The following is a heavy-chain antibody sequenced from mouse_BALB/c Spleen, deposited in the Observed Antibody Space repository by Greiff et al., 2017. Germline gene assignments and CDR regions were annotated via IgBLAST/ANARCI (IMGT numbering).Heavy chain of an antibody. CDR2: ISSGGSYT. CDR3: ARDTSDFRGFAY. J-gene: IGHJ3*01. V-gene: IGHV5-6*01. Sequence: EVMLVESGGDLVKPGGSLKLSCAASGFTFSSYGMSWVRQTPDKRLEWVATISSGGSYTYYPDSVKGRFTISRDNAKNTLYLQMSSLKSEDTAMYYCARDTSDFRGFAYWGQGTLVTVSA. CDR1: GFTFSSYG.